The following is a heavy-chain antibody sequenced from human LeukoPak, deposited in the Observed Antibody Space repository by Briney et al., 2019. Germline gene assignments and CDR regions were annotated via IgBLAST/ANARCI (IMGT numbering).Heavy chain of an antibody. CDR1: GYTFTKYG. J-gene: IGHJ3*02. Sequence: ASVKVSCKASGYTFTKYGVSWVRQAPGQGLEWMGWISAYNGDIKYAQRGKGRVTMTTDTSTSTVYMELRSLRSDDTAMYYCARESGSDAFDIWGQGTMVTVSS. V-gene: IGHV1-18*01. CDR2: ISAYNGDI. CDR3: ARESGSDAFDI.